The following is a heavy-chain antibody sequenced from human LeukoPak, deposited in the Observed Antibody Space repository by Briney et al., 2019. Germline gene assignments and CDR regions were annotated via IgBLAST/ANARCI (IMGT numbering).Heavy chain of an antibody. J-gene: IGHJ4*02. CDR2: IRSKANSYAT. CDR3: TRTYCSGGSCYWFDY. CDR1: GFTFSGSA. V-gene: IGHV3-73*01. Sequence: PGGSLRLSCAASGFTFSGSAMHWVRQASGKGLEWVGHIRSKANSYATAFAASVKGRFTISRDDSKNTAYLQMNSLKTEDTPVYYCTRTYCSGGSCYWFDYWGQGTLVTVSS. D-gene: IGHD2-15*01.